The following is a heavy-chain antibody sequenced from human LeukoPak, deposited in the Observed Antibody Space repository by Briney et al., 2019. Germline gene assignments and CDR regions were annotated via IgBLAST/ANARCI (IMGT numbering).Heavy chain of an antibody. CDR1: GFTFSSSS. CDR3: ARDGTVTTAPFDY. Sequence: KTGGSLRLSCAASGFTFSSSSMNCVRQAPGKGLEWVSSISSSSRYIYYADSVKGRFTISRDNAKNSLYLQMNSLRAEDTAVYYCARDGTVTTAPFDYWGEGTLVTVSS. J-gene: IGHJ4*02. D-gene: IGHD4-17*01. CDR2: ISSSSRYI. V-gene: IGHV3-21*01.